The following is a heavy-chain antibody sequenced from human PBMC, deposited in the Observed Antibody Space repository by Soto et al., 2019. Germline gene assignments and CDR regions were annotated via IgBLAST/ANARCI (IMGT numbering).Heavy chain of an antibody. Sequence: SETLSLTCTVSGGSISSYYWSWIRQPPGKGLKWIGYIYYSGSTNYNPSLKSRVTISVDTYKNQFSLKLSSVTAADTAVYYCARHLGYSIAAAGRNWFDPWGQGTLVTVSS. CDR2: IYYSGST. J-gene: IGHJ5*02. CDR3: ARHLGYSIAAAGRNWFDP. V-gene: IGHV4-59*08. CDR1: GGSISSYY. D-gene: IGHD6-13*01.